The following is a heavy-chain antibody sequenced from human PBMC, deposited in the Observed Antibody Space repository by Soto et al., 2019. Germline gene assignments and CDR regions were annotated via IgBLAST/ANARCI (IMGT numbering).Heavy chain of an antibody. CDR3: ASGYCSSTSCYASYYYYGMDV. J-gene: IGHJ6*02. CDR1: GFTFSSYE. CDR2: ISSSGSTI. Sequence: GGSLRLSCAASGFTFSSYEMNWVRQAPGKGLEWVSYISSSGSTIYYADSVKGRFTIYRDNAKNSLYLQMNSLRAEDTAVYYCASGYCSSTSCYASYYYYGMDVWGQGTTVTVSS. D-gene: IGHD2-2*01. V-gene: IGHV3-48*03.